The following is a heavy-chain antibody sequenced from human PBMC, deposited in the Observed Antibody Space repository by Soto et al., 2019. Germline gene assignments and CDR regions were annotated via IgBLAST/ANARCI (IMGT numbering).Heavy chain of an antibody. V-gene: IGHV3-33*01. D-gene: IGHD2-15*01. Sequence: QVQLVESGGRVVQPGTSLRLSCSVSGFSFSTYGMHWVRQAPGKGLEWVAVIWHNGNNKYYADSVKGRFTISRDNSKNTLYLQMDSLRAEDTAVYYCARVTSAGVDYWGQGTLVTVSS. J-gene: IGHJ4*02. CDR1: GFSFSTYG. CDR2: IWHNGNNK. CDR3: ARVTSAGVDY.